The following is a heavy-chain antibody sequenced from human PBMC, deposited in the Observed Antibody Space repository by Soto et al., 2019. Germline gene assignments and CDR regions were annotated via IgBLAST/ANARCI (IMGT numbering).Heavy chain of an antibody. D-gene: IGHD3-22*01. J-gene: IGHJ6*02. CDR3: AIDREYYYDTSVTYHYLYALDV. V-gene: IGHV1-18*04. CDR2: ISGYNGNT. CDR1: GFTFNTYG. Sequence: QVQLVESGAEVKKPGASVKVSCKASGFTFNTYGISWVRQAPGKGLEWMGWISGYNGNTNYAQNLQGRVTLTTETPTTTASMELRRLRSDDTAVYYWAIDREYYYDTSVTYHYLYALDVWCQGTTVTVSS.